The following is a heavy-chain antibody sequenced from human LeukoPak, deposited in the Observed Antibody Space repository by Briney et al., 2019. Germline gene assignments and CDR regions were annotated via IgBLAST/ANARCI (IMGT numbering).Heavy chain of an antibody. V-gene: IGHV1-69*05. CDR3: ARAYNWNYNLDY. D-gene: IGHD1-7*01. J-gene: IGHJ4*02. CDR1: GGTFSSYA. Sequence: GASVKVSCKASGGTFSSYAISWVRQAPGQGLEWMGGIIPIFGTANYAQKFQGRVTITTDESTSTAYMELSSLRSEDTAVYYCARAYNWNYNLDYWGQGTLVTVSS. CDR2: IIPIFGTA.